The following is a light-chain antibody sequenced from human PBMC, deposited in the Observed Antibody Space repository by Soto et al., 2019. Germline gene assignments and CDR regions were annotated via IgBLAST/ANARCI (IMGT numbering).Light chain of an antibody. V-gene: IGKV3-20*01. J-gene: IGKJ5*01. CDR3: QQHGISHIT. CDR1: QTIRRSY. CDR2: GAS. Sequence: ERVLTQSPGILSFSPGERAIISCRASQTIRRSYLAWYQQKPGQAPRLLIFGASSRATGIPDRFSGSGSGTDFTLTISRPATEDFAVYYCQQHGISHITFGQGTRLEIK.